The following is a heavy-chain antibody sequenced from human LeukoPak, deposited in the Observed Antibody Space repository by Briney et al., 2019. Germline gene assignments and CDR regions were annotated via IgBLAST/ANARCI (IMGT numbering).Heavy chain of an antibody. CDR2: IYSSGST. J-gene: IGHJ4*02. CDR3: ARRPTGDPKFDY. V-gene: IGHV4-59*08. CDR1: GGSISNYF. D-gene: IGHD7-27*01. Sequence: PSETLSLTCSVSGGSISNYFWTWIRQPPGKGLEWIGYIYSSGSTYYNPSLKNRVTISVDTSKIRFSLKLSTVTAADTAVYYCARRPTGDPKFDYWGQGTRVTVSS.